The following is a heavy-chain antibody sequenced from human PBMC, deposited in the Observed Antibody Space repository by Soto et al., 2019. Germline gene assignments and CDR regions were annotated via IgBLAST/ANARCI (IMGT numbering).Heavy chain of an antibody. V-gene: IGHV1-58*01. Sequence: VASVKVSCKASGFTFTSSAVQWVRQARGQRLEWIGWIVVGSGNTNYAQKFQERVTITRDMSTSTAYMELSSLRSEDTAVYYCAAGAKFTIFGVVRHFDYWGQGTLVTVSS. D-gene: IGHD3-3*01. CDR2: IVVGSGNT. J-gene: IGHJ4*02. CDR3: AAGAKFTIFGVVRHFDY. CDR1: GFTFTSSA.